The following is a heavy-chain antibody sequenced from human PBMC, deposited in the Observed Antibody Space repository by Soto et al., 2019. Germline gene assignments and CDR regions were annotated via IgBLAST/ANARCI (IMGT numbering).Heavy chain of an antibody. Sequence: GASVKVSCKASGYIFTNHYIHWVRQAPGQGLEWMGIINPSGGSTNYLQKFQGRITMTRDTSTSTVYMELSSLRSKDTAVYFCARADYYDSSGFYYDCWGQGSLVTVSS. V-gene: IGHV1-46*01. CDR2: INPSGGST. D-gene: IGHD3-22*01. CDR3: ARADYYDSSGFYYDC. CDR1: GYIFTNHY. J-gene: IGHJ4*02.